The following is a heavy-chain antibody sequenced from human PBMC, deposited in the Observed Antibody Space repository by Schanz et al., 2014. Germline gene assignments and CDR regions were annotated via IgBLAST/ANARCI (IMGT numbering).Heavy chain of an antibody. Sequence: QVYLVESGGDLVKPGGSLRLSCAASGFTFNFYGIHWVRQAPGKGLEWVTVISYDGSNKYYADSVRGRFTISRDNSMNTVYLQMNSLRSDDAAVYYCARAQGVIRLYYGVDVWGQGTTVTVSS. CDR2: ISYDGSNK. CDR1: GFTFNFYG. J-gene: IGHJ6*02. V-gene: IGHV3-30*03. CDR3: ARAQGVIRLYYGVDV. D-gene: IGHD3-10*01.